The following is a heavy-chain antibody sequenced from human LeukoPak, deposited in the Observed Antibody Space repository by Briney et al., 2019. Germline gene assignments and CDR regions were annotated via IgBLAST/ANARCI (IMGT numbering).Heavy chain of an antibody. CDR1: GGSISSYY. V-gene: IGHV4-4*07. Sequence: SETLSLTCTVYGGSISSYYWSWLRQPAGKGLEWIGRIYTSGSTNYNPSLKSRVTMSVDTSKNQFSLKLSSVTAADTAVYYCARDQPRYFDWLLPNWFDPWGQGTLVTVSS. D-gene: IGHD3-9*01. J-gene: IGHJ5*02. CDR2: IYTSGST. CDR3: ARDQPRYFDWLLPNWFDP.